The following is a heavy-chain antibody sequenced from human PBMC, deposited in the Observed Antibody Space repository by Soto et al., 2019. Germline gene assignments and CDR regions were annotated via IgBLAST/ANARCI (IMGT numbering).Heavy chain of an antibody. CDR2: IYYSGTT. D-gene: IGHD2-15*01. Sequence: PSETLSLTCTVSGGFISSGGYYWSWIRQHPGKGLEWIGHIYYSGTTYYNPSLKSRVTISVDTSKNQFSLKLSSVTAADTAVYYCARESGGIDYWGQGTLVPVSS. CDR3: ARESGGIDY. CDR1: GGFISSGGYY. J-gene: IGHJ4*02. V-gene: IGHV4-30-4*08.